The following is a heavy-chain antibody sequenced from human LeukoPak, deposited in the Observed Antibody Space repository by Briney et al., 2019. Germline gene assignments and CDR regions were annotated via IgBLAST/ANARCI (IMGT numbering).Heavy chain of an antibody. V-gene: IGHV4-39*01. CDR1: GGSISSSSYY. CDR3: ARLPGYSRDKN. Sequence: SKTLSLTCTVSGGSISSSSYYWGWIRQPPGKGLEWIGSIYYSGSTYYNPSLKSRVTISVDTSKNQFSLKLSSVTAADTAVYYCARLPGYSRDKNWGQGTLVTVSS. D-gene: IGHD6-13*01. J-gene: IGHJ4*02. CDR2: IYYSGST.